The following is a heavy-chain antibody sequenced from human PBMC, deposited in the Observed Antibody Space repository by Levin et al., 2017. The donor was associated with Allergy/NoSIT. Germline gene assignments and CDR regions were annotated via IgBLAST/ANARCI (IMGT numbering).Heavy chain of an antibody. J-gene: IGHJ5*02. D-gene: IGHD2-2*01. CDR3: AREAYCSSISCLRGGFDP. CDR1: GFTFSGFP. Sequence: GGSLRLSCAASGFTFSGFPMHWVRQAPGKGLEWVAVISYDGNNKYYTDSVKGRFTISRDNSKNTLYLQMNSLRAEDTAFYYCAREAYCSSISCLRGGFDPWGQGTLVTVSS. CDR2: ISYDGNNK. V-gene: IGHV3-30*04.